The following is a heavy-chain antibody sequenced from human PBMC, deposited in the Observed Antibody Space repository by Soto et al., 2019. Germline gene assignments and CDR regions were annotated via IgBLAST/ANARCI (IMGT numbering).Heavy chain of an antibody. V-gene: IGHV3-21*04. Sequence: PGGSLRLSCAASGFTFSSYSMNWVRQAPGKGLEWVSSISSSSSSIYYADSVKGRFTISRDNAKNSLYLQMNSLRAEDTAVYYCAKDVRAFDIWGQGTMVTVSS. CDR1: GFTFSSYS. CDR2: ISSSSSSI. J-gene: IGHJ3*02. D-gene: IGHD3-10*02. CDR3: AKDVRAFDI.